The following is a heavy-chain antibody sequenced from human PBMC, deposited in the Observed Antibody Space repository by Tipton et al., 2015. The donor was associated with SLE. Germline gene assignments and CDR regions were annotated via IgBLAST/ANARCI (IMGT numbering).Heavy chain of an antibody. CDR2: IFTSGST. V-gene: IGHV4-61*02. Sequence: TLSLTCTVSGGSISSVNYYWSWIRQPAGKGLEWIGRIFTSGSTNYNSSLKSRVTISVDTSKNHFSLNLRSVTAADTAVYYCARHSIVGANLAWFDPWGQGTLVTVSS. CDR3: ARHSIVGANLAWFDP. CDR1: GGSISSVNYY. D-gene: IGHD1-26*01. J-gene: IGHJ5*02.